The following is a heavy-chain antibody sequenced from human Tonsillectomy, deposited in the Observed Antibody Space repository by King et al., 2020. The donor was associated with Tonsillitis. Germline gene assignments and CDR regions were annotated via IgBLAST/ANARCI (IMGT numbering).Heavy chain of an antibody. CDR2: SNTYGSTA. J-gene: IGHJ4*02. Sequence: VQLVESGGGLVQPGGSLRLACAASGLPFSDYWMHLFRQGPGKGLVWVSRSNTYGSTADYADSVEGRFTISRDNAKSTLYLQMNSLRAEDTAMYYCAREKSGVQLALDSWGQGTLVTVSS. CDR3: AREKSGVQLALDS. V-gene: IGHV3-74*01. CDR1: GLPFSDYW. D-gene: IGHD6-6*01.